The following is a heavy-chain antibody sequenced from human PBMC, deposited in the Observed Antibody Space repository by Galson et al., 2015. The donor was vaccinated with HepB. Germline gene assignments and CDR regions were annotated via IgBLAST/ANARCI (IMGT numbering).Heavy chain of an antibody. D-gene: IGHD3-10*01. J-gene: IGHJ6*02. CDR2: IGWDGVTT. CDR3: VKDLTDYYGARISRAYGLDI. Sequence: SLRLSCAASGFTFDDYTMHWVRQVPGKSLEWVSLIGWDGVTTYYANSVKGRFTISRDNSKHSLFLQMNSLRTQDTSLYYCVKDLTDYYGARISRAYGLDIWSRGTTVTVAS. CDR1: GFTFDDYT. V-gene: IGHV3-43*01.